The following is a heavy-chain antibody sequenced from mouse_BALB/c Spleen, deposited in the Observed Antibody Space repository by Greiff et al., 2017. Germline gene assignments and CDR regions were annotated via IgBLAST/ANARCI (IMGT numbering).Heavy chain of an antibody. J-gene: IGHJ3*01. CDR3: ARGGNYDSLAY. CDR1: GYTFTDYA. D-gene: IGHD2-1*01. Sequence: VQLQQSGPELVRPGVSVKISCKGSGYTFTDYAMHWVKQSHAKSLEWIGVISTYYGNTNYNQKFKGKATMTVDKSSSTAYMELARLTSEDSAIYYCARGGNYDSLAYWGQGTLVTVSA. V-gene: IGHV1-67*01. CDR2: ISTYYGNT.